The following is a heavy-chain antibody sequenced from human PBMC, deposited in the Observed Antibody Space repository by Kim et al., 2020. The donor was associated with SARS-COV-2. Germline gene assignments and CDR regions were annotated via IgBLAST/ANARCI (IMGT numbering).Heavy chain of an antibody. V-gene: IGHV3-30*18. J-gene: IGHJ4*02. CDR2: ISYDGSNK. CDR1: GFTFSSYG. Sequence: GGSLRLSCAASGFTFSSYGMHWVRQAPGKGLEWVAVISYDGSNKYYADSVKGRFTISRDNSKNTLYLQMNSLRAEDTAVYYCAKTYAVSARGELGYFDYWGQGTLVTVSS. D-gene: IGHD3-10*01. CDR3: AKTYAVSARGELGYFDY.